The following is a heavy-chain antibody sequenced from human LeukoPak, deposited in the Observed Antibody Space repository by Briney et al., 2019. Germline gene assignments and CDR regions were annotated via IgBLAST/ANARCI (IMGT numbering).Heavy chain of an antibody. D-gene: IGHD3-16*01. Sequence: GGSLRLSCAASGFIFSTYAMSWVRQAPGKGLEWVSVISRSDDSTYYADSVKGRFTISRDNSKNTLFLQMNSLRAEDTAVYYCARISYTFVGIMQDVFLSGNNWFDPWGQGTLVTVSS. CDR3: ARISYTFVGIMQDVFLSGNNWFDP. CDR2: ISRSDDST. CDR1: GFIFSTYA. V-gene: IGHV3-23*01. J-gene: IGHJ5*02.